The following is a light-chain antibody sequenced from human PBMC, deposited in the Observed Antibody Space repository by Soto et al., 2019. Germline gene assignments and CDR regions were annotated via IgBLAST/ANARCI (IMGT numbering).Light chain of an antibody. V-gene: IGKV1-39*01. CDR1: QSISSY. CDR2: SAS. CDR3: QQSSSNPLT. Sequence: DIQMTQSPSSLSASVGDRVTTTCRASQSISSYLNWYQQKPGKAPNLLIYSASKLHSGVPSRFSGSGSGTDFTLIISSLQPEDFATYYCQQSSSNPLTFGGGTRV. J-gene: IGKJ4*01.